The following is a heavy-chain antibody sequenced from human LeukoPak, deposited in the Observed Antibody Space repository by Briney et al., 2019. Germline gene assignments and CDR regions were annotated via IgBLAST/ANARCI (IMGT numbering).Heavy chain of an antibody. CDR2: INPKSADT. V-gene: IGHV1-2*06. Sequence: ASVKVSCKASEYTLTYHYVHWVGQARGQGLEWMGRINPKSADTTYTQKFQGRVTMTRDTAINLVYMELSRLTSDDTAVYYCAGEADTSDSRDHYGMDAWGQGTTVTVTS. CDR3: AGEADTSDSRDHYGMDA. CDR1: EYTLTYHY. D-gene: IGHD6-19*01. J-gene: IGHJ6*02.